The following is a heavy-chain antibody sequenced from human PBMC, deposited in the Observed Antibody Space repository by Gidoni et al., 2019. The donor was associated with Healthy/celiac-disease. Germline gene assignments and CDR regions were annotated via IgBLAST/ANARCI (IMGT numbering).Heavy chain of an antibody. D-gene: IGHD3-10*01. CDR3: AKDSLMVRGAFDY. Sequence: QVQLVESGGGVVPPGRSLRLSCAASGFTFSSYGMHWVRQAPGKGLEWVAVISYDGSNKYYADSVKGRFTISRDNSKNTLYLQMNSLRAEDTAVYYCAKDSLMVRGAFDYWGQGTLVTVSS. CDR2: ISYDGSNK. J-gene: IGHJ4*02. CDR1: GFTFSSYG. V-gene: IGHV3-30*18.